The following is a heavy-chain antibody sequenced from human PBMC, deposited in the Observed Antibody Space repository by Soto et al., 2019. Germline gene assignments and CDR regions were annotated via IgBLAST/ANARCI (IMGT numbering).Heavy chain of an antibody. D-gene: IGHD5-18*01. Sequence: SETLSLTCTVSGDSINTSSYYWGWICQPPGKGLEWIANIFSSGTTDYNSSLKSRVTISIDTSKNLFSLDVRSVAAADTAVYFCARHSGYSYGFDYWGQGVLVTVSS. CDR2: IFSSGTT. CDR3: ARHSGYSYGFDY. CDR1: GDSINTSSYY. J-gene: IGHJ4*02. V-gene: IGHV4-39*01.